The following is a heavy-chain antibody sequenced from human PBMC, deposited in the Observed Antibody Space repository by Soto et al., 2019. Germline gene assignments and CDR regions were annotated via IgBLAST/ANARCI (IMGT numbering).Heavy chain of an antibody. CDR1: GGSFSGYY. D-gene: IGHD3-10*01. Sequence: SETLSLTCAVYGGSFSGYYWSWIRQPPGKGLEWIGEINHSGSTNYNPSLKSRVTISVDTSKNQFSLKLSSVTAADTAVYYCARGLDYGSGSYYNGSFDYWGQGTLVTVSS. CDR2: INHSGST. J-gene: IGHJ4*02. V-gene: IGHV4-34*01. CDR3: ARGLDYGSGSYYNGSFDY.